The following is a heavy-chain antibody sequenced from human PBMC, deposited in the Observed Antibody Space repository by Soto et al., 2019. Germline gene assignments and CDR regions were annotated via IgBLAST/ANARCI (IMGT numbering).Heavy chain of an antibody. CDR2: IYSGGST. J-gene: IGHJ4*02. D-gene: IGHD5-12*01. V-gene: IGHV3-53*01. CDR3: HGYGY. CDR1: GFSVTANY. Sequence: EVQLVESGGGLIRPGGSLRLSCEVSGFSVTANYMSWVRQAPGKGLEWVSVIYSGGSTYYIDSVKGRFSISRDISKNTLYLQMNSLRAEDTAVYYCHGYGYWGQGTLVTVSS.